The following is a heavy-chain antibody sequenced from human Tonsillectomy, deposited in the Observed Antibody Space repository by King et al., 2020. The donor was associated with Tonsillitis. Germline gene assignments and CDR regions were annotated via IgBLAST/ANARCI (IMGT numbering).Heavy chain of an antibody. J-gene: IGHJ2*01. V-gene: IGHV4-38-2*01. CDR1: GYSISSGYY. CDR2: IYHSGST. D-gene: IGHD3-9*01. CDR3: ARVNILTGDWYFDL. Sequence: QLQESGPGLVKPSETLSLTCAVSGYSISSGYYWGWIRQPPGKGLEWIGSIYHSGSTYYNPSLKSRVTISVDTSKNQFSLKLSSVTAADTAVYYCARVNILTGDWYFDLWGRGPLVTVSS.